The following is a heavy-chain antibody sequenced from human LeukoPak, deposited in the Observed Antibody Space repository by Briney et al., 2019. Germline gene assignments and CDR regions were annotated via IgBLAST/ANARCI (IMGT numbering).Heavy chain of an antibody. Sequence: SVKVSCKASGGTFSNNHAITWVRQAPVQGREWVGGIIAAFGSGKYAQKFQGRVSITTDESTSTAYMELSSLRSEDTAVYYCALYTMFGVVQHAFDIWGQGTMVTVSS. J-gene: IGHJ3*02. CDR2: IIAAFGSG. V-gene: IGHV1-69*05. CDR1: GGTFSNNHA. CDR3: ALYTMFGVVQHAFDI. D-gene: IGHD3-3*01.